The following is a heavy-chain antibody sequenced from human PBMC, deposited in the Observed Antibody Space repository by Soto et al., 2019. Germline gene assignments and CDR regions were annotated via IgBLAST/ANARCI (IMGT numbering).Heavy chain of an antibody. Sequence: EVILLESGGDVVQLGGSLRLSCAASGFTLAKYTMGWVRQTPRKGLEWVAESYSSGGTEYADSVKGRFTISRDNSKNTLFLQMKNLRVEDTALYYCARDREPDGIWTFDSWGQGTLVTVSS. V-gene: IGHV3-23*01. D-gene: IGHD3-9*01. CDR1: GFTLAKYT. CDR3: ARDREPDGIWTFDS. CDR2: SYSSGGT. J-gene: IGHJ4*02.